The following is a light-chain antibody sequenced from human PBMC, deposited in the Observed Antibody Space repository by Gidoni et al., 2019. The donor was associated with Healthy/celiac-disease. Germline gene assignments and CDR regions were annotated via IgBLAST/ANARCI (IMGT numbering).Light chain of an antibody. Sequence: DIQMTQYPSSLSASVGDRVTITCRASQSISSYLNWYQKKPGKAPKLLIYAASSLQSWVPSRFSGSGSGTDFTLTISSLQPEDFATYYCQQSYSTPLTFGGGTKVEIK. J-gene: IGKJ4*01. V-gene: IGKV1-39*01. CDR1: QSISSY. CDR3: QQSYSTPLT. CDR2: AAS.